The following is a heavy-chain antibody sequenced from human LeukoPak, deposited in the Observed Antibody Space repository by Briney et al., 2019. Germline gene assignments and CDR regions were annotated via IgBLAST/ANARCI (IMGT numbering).Heavy chain of an antibody. J-gene: IGHJ5*02. CDR2: INPNSGGT. CDR1: GYTFTGYY. D-gene: IGHD4-17*01. V-gene: IGHV1-2*02. Sequence: ASVKVSCNASGYTFTGYYMHWIRHPHGQGLELKGWINPNSGGTNYEQKFQGRVTMTRDTSISTAYMELSRLRSDDTAVYYCARELEDGTVTTNWFDPWGQGTLVTVSS. CDR3: ARELEDGTVTTNWFDP.